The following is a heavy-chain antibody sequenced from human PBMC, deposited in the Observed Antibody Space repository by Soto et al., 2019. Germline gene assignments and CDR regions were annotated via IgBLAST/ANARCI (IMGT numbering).Heavy chain of an antibody. CDR3: AKMTSTGWYDPVFH. V-gene: IGHV3-11*01. CDR2: ISGSSSNI. J-gene: IGHJ4*02. Sequence: QVQLVESGGALVKTRGSLRLSCVASGFSFSDYYISWVRQAPGKGLEWISYISGSSSNIYYADSVKGRFTISRDNAENLVFLQMNNLRAEDTARYYCAKMTSTGWYDPVFHWGQGTLVTVSS. D-gene: IGHD6-19*01. CDR1: GFSFSDYY.